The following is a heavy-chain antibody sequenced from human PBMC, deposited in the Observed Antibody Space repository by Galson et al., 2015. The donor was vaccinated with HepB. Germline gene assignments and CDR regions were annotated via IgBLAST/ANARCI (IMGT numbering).Heavy chain of an antibody. Sequence: SLRLSCAASGFTFGAYEMTWVRQAPGKGLEWISYISSNGYMIYYAESVRGRFTGSRDNARDSLYLQMNSLRVEDTAVYYCVRDDALWSWYFDSWGQGILVTVSS. J-gene: IGHJ4*02. V-gene: IGHV3-48*03. CDR2: ISSNGYMI. D-gene: IGHD3-10*01. CDR1: GFTFGAYE. CDR3: VRDDALWSWYFDS.